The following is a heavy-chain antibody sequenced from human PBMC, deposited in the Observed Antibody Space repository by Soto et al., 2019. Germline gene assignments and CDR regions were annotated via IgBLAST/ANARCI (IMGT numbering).Heavy chain of an antibody. CDR1: GFTFSSYA. V-gene: IGHV3-23*01. CDR3: AKEYEYSSGWERIDY. CDR2: ISGSGVST. D-gene: IGHD6-19*01. J-gene: IGHJ4*02. Sequence: EVQLLESGGGLVQPGGSLRLSCAASGFTFSSYAMSWVRQAPGKGLEWVSAISGSGVSTYYADSVKGRFTISRDNSKYTLYLQMNSLRAEDTAVYYCAKEYEYSSGWERIDYWGQGTLVTVSS.